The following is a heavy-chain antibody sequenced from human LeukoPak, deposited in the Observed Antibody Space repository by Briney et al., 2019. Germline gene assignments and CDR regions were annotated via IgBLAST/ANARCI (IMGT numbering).Heavy chain of an antibody. V-gene: IGHV1-69*01. CDR1: GGTFSSYA. Sequence: SVKVSCKASGGTFSSYAISWVRQAPGQGLEWMGGIIPIFGTANYAQKFQGRVTITADESTSTAYMELSSLRSEDTAVYYCARVKLDIVVVPAAGAYYYYYMDVWGKGTTVTISS. CDR3: ARVKLDIVVVPAAGAYYYYYMDV. CDR2: IIPIFGTA. J-gene: IGHJ6*03. D-gene: IGHD2-2*03.